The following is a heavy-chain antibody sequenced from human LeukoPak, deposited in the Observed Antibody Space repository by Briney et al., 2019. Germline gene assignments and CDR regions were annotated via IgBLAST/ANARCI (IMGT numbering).Heavy chain of an antibody. D-gene: IGHD2/OR15-2a*01. CDR2: IYYSGST. CDR3: ARGETLLGY. J-gene: IGHJ4*02. Sequence: SETLCLTCTVSGGSINSYYWSWIRQPPGKGLEGIGYIYYSGSTNYNPSLKSRVTISVDTSKNQFSLKLSSVTAADTAVYYCARGETLLGYWGQGTLVTVSS. V-gene: IGHV4-59*01. CDR1: GGSINSYY.